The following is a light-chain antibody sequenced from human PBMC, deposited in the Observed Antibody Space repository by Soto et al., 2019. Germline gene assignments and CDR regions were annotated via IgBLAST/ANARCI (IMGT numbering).Light chain of an antibody. CDR1: SSDVGGYNY. J-gene: IGLJ1*01. CDR3: SSYTSSSTYV. Sequence: QSVLTQPASVSGSPCQSIAISCTGTSSDVGGYNYVSWYQQHPGKAPKLMVYDVSNRPSGVSNRFSGSKSGNTASLTISGLQAEDEADYYCSSYTSSSTYVFGTGTKVTVL. V-gene: IGLV2-14*01. CDR2: DVS.